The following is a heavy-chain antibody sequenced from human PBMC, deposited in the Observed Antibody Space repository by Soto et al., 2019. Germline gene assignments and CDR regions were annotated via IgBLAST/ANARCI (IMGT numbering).Heavy chain of an antibody. CDR2: IIPIFGTA. CDR3: ARVSTYYDSSGSDY. J-gene: IGHJ4*02. CDR1: GGTFSSYA. Sequence: SVKVSFKASGGTFSSYAISWVRQAPGQGLEWMGGIIPIFGTANYAQKFQGRVTITADKSTSTAYMELSSLRSEDKAVYYCARVSTYYDSSGSDYWGQGTLVTVSS. V-gene: IGHV1-69*06. D-gene: IGHD3-22*01.